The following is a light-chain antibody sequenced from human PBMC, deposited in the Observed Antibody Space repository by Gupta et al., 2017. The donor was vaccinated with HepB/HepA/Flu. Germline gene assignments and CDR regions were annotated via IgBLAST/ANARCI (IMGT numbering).Light chain of an antibody. CDR1: SGHSSYI. CDR3: ETWDSNNWV. CDR2: LEGSGSY. Sequence: HPVLTHSSSAPASLRSSLTLTCTLSSGHSSYIIAWHQQQPGKAPRYLMKLEGSGSYNKGSGVPDRFSGSSSGADSYLTISNLQAEDEDDYYCETWDSNNWVFGGGTKLTVL. V-gene: IGLV4-60*03. J-gene: IGLJ3*02.